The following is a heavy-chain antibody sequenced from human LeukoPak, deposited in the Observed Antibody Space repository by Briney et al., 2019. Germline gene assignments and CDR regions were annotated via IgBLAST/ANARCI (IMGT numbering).Heavy chain of an antibody. CDR2: INPSGGST. J-gene: IGHJ4*02. D-gene: IGHD6-19*01. CDR1: GYTFTSYY. V-gene: IGHV1-46*01. CDR3: ARDHRIAVAEYYFDY. Sequence: ASVKVSCKASGYTFTSYYIHWVRQAPGQGLEWMGIINPSGGSTSYAQKFQGRVTMTRDTSTSTVYMELSSQRSEDTAVYYCARDHRIAVAEYYFDYWGQGTLVTVSS.